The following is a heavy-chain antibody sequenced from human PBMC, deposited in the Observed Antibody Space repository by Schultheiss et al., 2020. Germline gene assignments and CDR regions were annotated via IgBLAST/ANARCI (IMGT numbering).Heavy chain of an antibody. CDR1: GFTFSSYA. J-gene: IGHJ4*02. CDR2: IRSKAYGGTT. D-gene: IGHD2-8*02. Sequence: GGSLRLSCAASGFTFSSYAMSWVRQAPGKGLEWVGFIRSKAYGGTTEYAASVKGRFTISRDDSKSIAYLQMNSLKTEDTAVYYCTRDRVVYGMSYWGQGTLVTVSS. V-gene: IGHV3-49*04. CDR3: TRDRVVYGMSY.